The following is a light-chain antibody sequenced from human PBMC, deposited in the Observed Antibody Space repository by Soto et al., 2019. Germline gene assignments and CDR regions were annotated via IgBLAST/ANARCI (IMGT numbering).Light chain of an antibody. CDR1: QSVSSSY. CDR3: QQYGSSPYT. Sequence: EIVLTQSPGTLSLSPGERATLSCRASQSVSSSYLAWYQQKPGQAPSLLIYGASSRATGIPDRFSGSGSGTDFNLTISRLEPEDFAVYYCQQYGSSPYTFGQGTKLEIK. J-gene: IGKJ2*01. CDR2: GAS. V-gene: IGKV3-20*01.